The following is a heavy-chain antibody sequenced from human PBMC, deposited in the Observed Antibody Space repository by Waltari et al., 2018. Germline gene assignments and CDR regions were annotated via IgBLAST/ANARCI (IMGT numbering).Heavy chain of an antibody. CDR2: IYYSGST. Sequence: QVQLQESGPGLVKPSETLSLTCTVSGGSISSYYWSWIRQPPGQGLEWIGYIYYSGSTNYNPSLKSRVTISVDTSKNQFSLKLSSVTAADTAVYYCARASRYDFRSGYYDELYYFDYWGQGTLVTVSS. V-gene: IGHV4-59*01. D-gene: IGHD3-3*01. CDR3: ARASRYDFRSGYYDELYYFDY. J-gene: IGHJ4*02. CDR1: GGSISSYY.